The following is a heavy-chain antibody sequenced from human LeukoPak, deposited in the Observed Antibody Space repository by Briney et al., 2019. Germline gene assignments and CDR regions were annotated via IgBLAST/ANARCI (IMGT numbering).Heavy chain of an antibody. CDR1: GGTFSSYA. CDR2: IIPIFGTA. D-gene: IGHD4-11*01. J-gene: IGHJ5*02. Sequence: ASVRVSCKASGGTFSSYAISWVRQAPGQGLEWMGGIIPIFGTANYAQKFQGRVTITTDESTSTAYMELSSLRSEDTAVYYCARELQSNNWFDPWGQGTLVTV. V-gene: IGHV1-69*05. CDR3: ARELQSNNWFDP.